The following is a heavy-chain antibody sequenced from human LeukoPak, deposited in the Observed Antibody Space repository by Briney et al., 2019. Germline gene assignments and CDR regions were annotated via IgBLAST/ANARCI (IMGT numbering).Heavy chain of an antibody. D-gene: IGHD4-17*01. CDR1: GYSFTSYW. V-gene: IGHV5-51*01. Sequence: GESLKISCKGSGYSFTSYWIACVRQMPGKGLEWMGFIYPGDSDTRYSPSFQGQVTFSADKSIRTAYLQWSSLKASDTAMYYCARHSTYGDYGDYWGQGTLVTVSS. CDR2: IYPGDSDT. CDR3: ARHSTYGDYGDY. J-gene: IGHJ4*02.